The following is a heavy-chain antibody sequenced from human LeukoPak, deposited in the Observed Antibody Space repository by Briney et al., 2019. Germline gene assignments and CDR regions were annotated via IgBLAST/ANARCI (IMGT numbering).Heavy chain of an antibody. J-gene: IGHJ4*02. D-gene: IGHD5-12*01. CDR2: INPNSGDT. CDR3: AKNPYEYYFDY. Sequence: ASVTVSCKASGYTLTGYYMHWLRRAPGQGLEWMGWINPNSGDTNYAQKFQGRVTMTRDTSISTAYMELSRLTSDDTAVYYCAKNPYEYYFDYWGQGTLVTVSS. CDR1: GYTLTGYY. V-gene: IGHV1-2*02.